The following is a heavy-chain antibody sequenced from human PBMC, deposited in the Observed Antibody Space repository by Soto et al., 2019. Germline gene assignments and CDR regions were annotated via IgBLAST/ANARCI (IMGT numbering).Heavy chain of an antibody. CDR1: GLTVSAREY. D-gene: IGHD1-1*01. CDR2: VYDRDCR. V-gene: IGHV3-53*01. Sequence: WPFRRLSCLPPGLTVSAREYLAFVLQAPRNGPEWLSGVYDRDCRYYAGSLRGRFTTSIDSSRTTVYLEMSDLRPEDTALYFCEIWNLREHDYDIWGQGTMETV. CDR3: EIWNLREHDYDI. J-gene: IGHJ3*02.